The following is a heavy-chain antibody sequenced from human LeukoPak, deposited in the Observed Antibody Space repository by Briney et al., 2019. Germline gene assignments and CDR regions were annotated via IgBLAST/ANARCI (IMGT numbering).Heavy chain of an antibody. V-gene: IGHV3-23*01. CDR1: GFSFSTYA. Sequence: GGSLRLSCTASGFSFSTYAMNWVRQAPGKGLEWVASVIGSGVDTYHAVSVKGRFTVSRDNSKNTLYLQMSSLRAEDTAVYYCAKGAASRCRGALCYPFDCWGQGTLVTVSS. D-gene: IGHD2-15*01. CDR3: AKGAASRCRGALCYPFDC. CDR2: VIGSGVDT. J-gene: IGHJ4*02.